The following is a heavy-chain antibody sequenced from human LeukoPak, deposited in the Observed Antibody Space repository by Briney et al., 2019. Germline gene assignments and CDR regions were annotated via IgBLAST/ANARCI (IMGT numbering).Heavy chain of an antibody. CDR1: EFTFNNYW. CDR3: ARFWNSYSYLSPNFIDY. CDR2: IKQDGSEK. J-gene: IGHJ4*02. D-gene: IGHD5-18*01. V-gene: IGHV3-7*01. Sequence: GGSLRLSCAASEFTFNNYWMSWVRQAPGKGLEWVANIKQDGSEKYHVDSVKGRFTISRDNAKNSLYLQMNSLRAEDTAVYYCARFWNSYSYLSPNFIDYWGQGTLVTVSS.